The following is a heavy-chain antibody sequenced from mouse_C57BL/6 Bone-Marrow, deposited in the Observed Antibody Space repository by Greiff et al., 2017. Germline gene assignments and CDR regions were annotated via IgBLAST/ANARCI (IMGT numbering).Heavy chain of an antibody. CDR3: ASYDSLYYYAMDY. CDR1: GFSLTSYA. CDR2: IWTDGGT. J-gene: IGHJ4*01. V-gene: IGHV2-9-1*01. Sequence: VQLVESGPGLVAPSQSLSITCTVSGFSLTSYAISWVRQPPGKGLEWLGVIWTDGGTNYNSALKSRLSISKDNSKSQVFLKMNSLQTDDTARYYCASYDSLYYYAMDYWGQGTSVTVSS. D-gene: IGHD2-4*01.